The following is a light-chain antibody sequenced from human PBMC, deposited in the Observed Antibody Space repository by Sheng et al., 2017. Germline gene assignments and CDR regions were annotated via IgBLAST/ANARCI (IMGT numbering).Light chain of an antibody. J-gene: IGKJ1*01. V-gene: IGKV3-20*01. CDR3: QQYGSPGT. CDR1: QSVGSK. Sequence: EIVLTQSPETVSLSPGERATLSCRASQSVGSKLAWYQRKPGQAPRLLIYGASSRATGIPDRFSGSGSGTDFTLTISRLEPEDFAVYYCQQYGSPGTFGQGTKVEIK. CDR2: GAS.